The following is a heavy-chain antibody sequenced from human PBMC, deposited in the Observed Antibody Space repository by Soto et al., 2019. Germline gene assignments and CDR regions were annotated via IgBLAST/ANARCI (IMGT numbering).Heavy chain of an antibody. CDR2: IKQDGSEK. J-gene: IGHJ6*02. V-gene: IGHV3-7*05. D-gene: IGHD6-19*01. CDR3: ASSPAIAVAGTYYYYGMDV. CDR1: GFTFSSYW. Sequence: EVQLVESGGGLVQPGGSLRLSCAASGFTFSSYWMSWVRQAPGKGLEWVANIKQDGSEKYYLDSVKGRFTISRDNAKNSLYLQMNSLRAEDTAVYYCASSPAIAVAGTYYYYGMDVWGQGTTVTVSS.